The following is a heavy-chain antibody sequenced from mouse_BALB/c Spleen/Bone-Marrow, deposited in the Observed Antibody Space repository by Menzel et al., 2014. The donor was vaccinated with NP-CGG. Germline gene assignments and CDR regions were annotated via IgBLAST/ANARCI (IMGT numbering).Heavy chain of an antibody. V-gene: IGHV1S56*01. CDR2: IYPGDFNT. CDR1: GYTFTSYY. D-gene: IGHD2-4*01. Sequence: VMLVESGPELVKPGASVRISCKASGYTFTSYYVHWVRQRPGRGLEWIGWIYPGDFNTKYNEKFKGKATLTADKSSSTASMQVSSLTSEDSAVYFCARKSQRAYDSMNYWGQGTSVTVSS. J-gene: IGHJ4*01. CDR3: ARKSQRAYDSMNY.